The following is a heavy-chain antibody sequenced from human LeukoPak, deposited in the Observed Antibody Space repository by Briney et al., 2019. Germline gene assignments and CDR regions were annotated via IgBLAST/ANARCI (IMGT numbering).Heavy chain of an antibody. CDR3: ARGVTIGYSYGNDY. CDR1: GGSFSGYY. J-gene: IGHJ4*02. V-gene: IGHV4-34*01. CDR2: INHSGST. Sequence: SETLSLTCAVYGGSFSGYYWSWIRQPPGKGLEWIGEINHSGSTNYNPSLKSRVTISVDTSKNQFSLKLRSVTAADTAVYYCARGVTIGYSYGNDYWGQGTLVTVSS. D-gene: IGHD5-18*01.